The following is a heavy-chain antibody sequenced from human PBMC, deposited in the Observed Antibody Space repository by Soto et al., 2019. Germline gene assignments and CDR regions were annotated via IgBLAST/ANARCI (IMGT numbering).Heavy chain of an antibody. Sequence: EVQLLESGGGLVQPGGSLRLSCAASGFTFSSYVMSWVRQAPGKGLEWVSAISGNGGSTYYADSVKGRFTISRDNSKNTLYLQMNSLRAEDTAVYYCAKVPDIVVVVAALDYCCQGTLVTVSS. CDR2: ISGNGGST. CDR1: GFTFSSYV. V-gene: IGHV3-23*01. CDR3: AKVPDIVVVVAALDY. D-gene: IGHD2-15*01. J-gene: IGHJ4*02.